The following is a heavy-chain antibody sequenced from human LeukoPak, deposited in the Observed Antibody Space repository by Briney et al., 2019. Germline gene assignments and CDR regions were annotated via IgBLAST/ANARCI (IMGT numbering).Heavy chain of an antibody. Sequence: ASVKVSCKASGYTFTSYGISWVRQAPGQGLEWMGWISAYNGNTNYAQKLQGRVTMTTDTSTSTAYMELRSLRPDDTAVYYCARGPIAALVKVYPTYWGREPWSPSPQ. V-gene: IGHV1-18*01. J-gene: IGHJ4*02. D-gene: IGHD6-25*01. CDR1: GYTFTSYG. CDR3: ARGPIAALVKVYPTY. CDR2: ISAYNGNT.